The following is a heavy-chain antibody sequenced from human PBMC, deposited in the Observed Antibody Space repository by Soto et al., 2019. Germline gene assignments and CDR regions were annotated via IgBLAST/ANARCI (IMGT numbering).Heavy chain of an antibody. V-gene: IGHV3-48*03. CDR2: ISLSGGAI. CDR3: ARGDNYASSGYYYPF. CDR1: GFSFSSYE. J-gene: IGHJ4*02. D-gene: IGHD3-22*01. Sequence: EVQLVESGGGLVQPGGSLTLSCVTSGFSFSSYEMNWVRQAPGKGLEWISSISLSGGAIYYADSVKGRFTISRDNAKKSLFLQMSSLRAEDTAFYYCARGDNYASSGYYYPFWGQGTLVTVSS.